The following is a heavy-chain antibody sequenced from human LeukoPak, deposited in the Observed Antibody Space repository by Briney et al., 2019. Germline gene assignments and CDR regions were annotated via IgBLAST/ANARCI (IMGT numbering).Heavy chain of an antibody. CDR3: ARRCGGDCYYFQH. CDR1: GFSFISYA. J-gene: IGHJ1*01. V-gene: IGHV1-3*01. Sequence: ASVKVSCKASGFSFISYAMHWVRQAPGQRLESMGWINVGNGNTKYSQNFQDRVTITRDTSASTVYMELSSLRFEDTAVYYCARRCGGDCYYFQHWGQGTLVTVSS. CDR2: INVGNGNT. D-gene: IGHD2-21*02.